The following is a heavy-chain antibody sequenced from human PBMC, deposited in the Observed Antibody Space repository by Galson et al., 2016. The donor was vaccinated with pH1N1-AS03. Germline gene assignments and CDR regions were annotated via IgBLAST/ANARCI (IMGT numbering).Heavy chain of an antibody. CDR3: ARGPVSYSNYWFPPPDY. J-gene: IGHJ4*02. V-gene: IGHV3-64*01. D-gene: IGHD6-13*01. Sequence: SLRLSCAASGFTFGSYAMHWVRQAPGKGLEYVSAISGNGYSTYYANSVKGRFTISRDNSKSTLFLQMGSLRPEDRAVYYCARGPVSYSNYWFPPPDYWGQGTLVTVSS. CDR1: GFTFGSYA. CDR2: ISGNGYST.